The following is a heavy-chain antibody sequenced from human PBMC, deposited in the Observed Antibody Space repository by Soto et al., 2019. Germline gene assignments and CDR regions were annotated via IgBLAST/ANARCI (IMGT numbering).Heavy chain of an antibody. J-gene: IGHJ6*02. CDR1: GGSISFYH. Sequence: KTSETLSLTCTVSGGSISFYHWSWIRQPPGKGLEWIGYIYYSGSTNYNPSLKSRVTISADTSKNQFSLRLTSVTAADTAVYYCARDWLGCSGDSCHPGSPGYYYYGMDVWGQGTTVTVS. CDR3: ARDWLGCSGDSCHPGSPGYYYYGMDV. D-gene: IGHD2-15*01. CDR2: IYYSGST. V-gene: IGHV4-59*12.